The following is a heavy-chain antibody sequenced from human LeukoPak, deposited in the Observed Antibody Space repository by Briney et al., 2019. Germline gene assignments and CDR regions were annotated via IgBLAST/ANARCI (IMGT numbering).Heavy chain of an antibody. CDR2: IYYSGST. D-gene: IGHD6-13*01. CDR3: ARGSGIAFP. V-gene: IGHV4-39*07. CDR1: GGSISSSSYY. J-gene: IGHJ5*02. Sequence: SETLSLTCTVSGGSISSSSYYWGWIRQPPGKGLEWIGSIYYSGSTYYNPSLKSRVTISVDTSKNQFSLKLSSVTAADTAVYYCARGSGIAFPWGQGTLVTVSS.